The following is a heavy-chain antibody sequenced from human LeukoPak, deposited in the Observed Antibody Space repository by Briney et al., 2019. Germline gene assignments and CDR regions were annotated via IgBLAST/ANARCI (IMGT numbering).Heavy chain of an antibody. V-gene: IGHV3-30-3*01. CDR3: ARANRPFHTSGWYKDY. Sequence: GGSLRLSCAASGFTFSSYAMHGVRQAPGKGLEWVALISYDGSGQYYTESVKGRFPISRDNSKNTLYMQVNSLRVEDPALYYCARANRPFHTSGWYKDYWGQGTLVTVSS. CDR1: GFTFSSYA. J-gene: IGHJ4*02. D-gene: IGHD6-19*01. CDR2: ISYDGSGQ.